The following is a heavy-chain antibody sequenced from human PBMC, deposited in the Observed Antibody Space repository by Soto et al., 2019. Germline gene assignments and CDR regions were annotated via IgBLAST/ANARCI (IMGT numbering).Heavy chain of an antibody. D-gene: IGHD6-19*01. CDR1: GFTVSSNY. V-gene: IGHV3-53*02. J-gene: IGHJ4*02. CDR2: ITGSGGST. CDR3: AKDQGGGAVAGSLYYLDY. Sequence: EVQLVETGGGLIQPGGSLRLSCAASGFTVSSNYMSWVRQAPGKGLEWVSVITGSGGSTYYADSVKGRFTISRDNSKNTLYLQMNGLRAEDTAVYYCAKDQGGGAVAGSLYYLDYWGQGTLVTVSS.